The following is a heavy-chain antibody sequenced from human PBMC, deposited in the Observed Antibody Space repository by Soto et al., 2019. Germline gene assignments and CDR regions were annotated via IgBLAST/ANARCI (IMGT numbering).Heavy chain of an antibody. CDR1: GFTFSSYA. J-gene: IGHJ4*02. Sequence: GGSLRLSCAGSGFTFSSYAMSWVRQAPGKGLEWVSAISGSGGNTYYADSVKGRFTISRDNSKNTVYLQMNSLRAEDTAVYYWERYQGDNWDLDYWGQGTLVTVSS. V-gene: IGHV3-23*01. D-gene: IGHD1-20*01. CDR3: ERYQGDNWDLDY. CDR2: ISGSGGNT.